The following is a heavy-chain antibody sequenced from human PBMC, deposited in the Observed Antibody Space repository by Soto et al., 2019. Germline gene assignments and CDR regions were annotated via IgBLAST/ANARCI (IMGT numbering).Heavy chain of an antibody. Sequence: GSLRLSCVASGFTFNKHALAWVRQSPGKGLEWVSAIRGSGSSTYDSDSVKGRFTISRDNSNNTLYLQMNSLRAEDTAIYYSARTPGVLTGISAFDHWGQGT. CDR3: ARTPGVLTGISAFDH. CDR1: GFTFNKHA. J-gene: IGHJ4*02. D-gene: IGHD7-27*01. V-gene: IGHV3-23*01. CDR2: IRGSGSST.